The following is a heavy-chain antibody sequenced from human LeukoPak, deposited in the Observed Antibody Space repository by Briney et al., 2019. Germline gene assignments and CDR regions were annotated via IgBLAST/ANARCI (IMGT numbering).Heavy chain of an antibody. CDR3: ARHTHSSGWVFDY. CDR1: GGTFSSYT. Sequence: SVKVSCKASGGTFSSYTISWVRQAPGQGLEWMGRIIPILGIANYAQKFQGRVTITADKSTSTAYMELSSLRSEDTAVYYYARHTHSSGWVFDYWGQGTLVTVSS. CDR2: IIPILGIA. J-gene: IGHJ4*02. D-gene: IGHD6-19*01. V-gene: IGHV1-69*02.